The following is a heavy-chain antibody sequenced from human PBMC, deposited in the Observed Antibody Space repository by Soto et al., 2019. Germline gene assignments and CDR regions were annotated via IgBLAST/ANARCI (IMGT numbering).Heavy chain of an antibody. CDR2: IKEDGSEK. V-gene: IGHV3-7*05. Sequence: GGSLRLSCAASEFTFSSYWMNWVRQAPGKGLEWVANIKEDGSEKYYVDSVKGRFTISRDNAKNSLYLQMNSLRGEDTAVYYCARDLGAPGRGSAVGYYYHYGMDVWGQGTTVTVSS. CDR1: EFTFSSYW. D-gene: IGHD2-2*01. CDR3: ARDLGAPGRGSAVGYYYHYGMDV. J-gene: IGHJ6*02.